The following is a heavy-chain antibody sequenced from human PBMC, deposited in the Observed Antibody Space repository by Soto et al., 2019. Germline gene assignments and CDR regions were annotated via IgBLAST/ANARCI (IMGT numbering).Heavy chain of an antibody. CDR1: GFPFSDYY. V-gene: IGHV3-11*06. D-gene: IGHD2-21*01. CDR3: TRGGGGGLFEH. CDR2: ISPKSTYR. J-gene: IGHJ4*02. Sequence: VGSLRLSCATSGFPFSDYYMSWIRQAPGKGLEWLSHISPKSTYRNYADSVKGRFTISRDNTKSSLFLQMNSLGVEDTAVYYCTRGGGGGLFEHWGQGVLVTVSS.